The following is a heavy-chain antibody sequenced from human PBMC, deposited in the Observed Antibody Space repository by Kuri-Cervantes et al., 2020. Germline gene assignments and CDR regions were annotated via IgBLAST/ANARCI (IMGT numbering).Heavy chain of an antibody. Sequence: ASVKVSCKASGYTFTGYYMHWVRQAPGQGLEWMGWINPNSGGTIYARKSQGRVAMTRDTSITPVFMELSNLKSDDTAVYFCARSRGFGSGSVDFWGQGTLVTVSS. J-gene: IGHJ4*02. V-gene: IGHV1-2*02. CDR1: GYTFTGYY. CDR2: INPNSGGT. CDR3: ARSRGFGSGSVDF. D-gene: IGHD3-10*01.